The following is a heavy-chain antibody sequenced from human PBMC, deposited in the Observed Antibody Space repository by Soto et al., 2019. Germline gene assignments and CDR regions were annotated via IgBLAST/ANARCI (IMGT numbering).Heavy chain of an antibody. J-gene: IGHJ6*02. Sequence: GGSLRLSCAASGFTFSSYGMHWVRQAPGKGLEWVAVISYDGSNKYYADSVKGRFTISRDNSKNTLYLQMNSLRAEDTAVYYCAKDRRIGIVGATKACYYYGMDVWGQGXTVTVYS. CDR1: GFTFSSYG. CDR2: ISYDGSNK. CDR3: AKDRRIGIVGATKACYYYGMDV. D-gene: IGHD1-26*01. V-gene: IGHV3-30*18.